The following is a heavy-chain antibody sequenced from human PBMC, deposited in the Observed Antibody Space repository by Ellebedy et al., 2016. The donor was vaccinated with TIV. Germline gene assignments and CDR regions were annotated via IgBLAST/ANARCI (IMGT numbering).Heavy chain of an antibody. CDR1: GFTFSSYW. J-gene: IGHJ6*02. CDR3: ARDSPINYYGSGSQQRYYYYGMDV. V-gene: IGHV3-7*03. Sequence: GGSLRLSCAPPGFTFSSYWMSWFRQAPGKGLGWVANKKQDGGEKYYVDSVKGRFTISRDNAKNSLYLQMNSLRAEDTAVYYCARDSPINYYGSGSQQRYYYYGMDVWGQGTTVTVSS. D-gene: IGHD3-10*01. CDR2: KKQDGGEK.